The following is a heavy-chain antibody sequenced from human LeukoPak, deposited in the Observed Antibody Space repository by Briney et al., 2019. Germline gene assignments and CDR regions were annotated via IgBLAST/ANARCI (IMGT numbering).Heavy chain of an antibody. Sequence: SETLSLTCTVSGGSISSSSYYWGWIRQPPGKGLEWIGSIYYSGSTYYNPSLKSRVTISVDTSKNQFSLKLSSVTAADTAVYYCATPYSSSWSYFDYWGQGTLVTVSS. CDR1: GGSISSSSYY. J-gene: IGHJ4*02. D-gene: IGHD6-13*01. V-gene: IGHV4-39*01. CDR2: IYYSGST. CDR3: ATPYSSSWSYFDY.